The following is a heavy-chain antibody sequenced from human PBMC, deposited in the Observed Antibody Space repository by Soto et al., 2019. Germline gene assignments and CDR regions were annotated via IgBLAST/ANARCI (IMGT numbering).Heavy chain of an antibody. V-gene: IGHV3-48*01. CDR2: ISSSSSTI. CDR3: ARDVVEGYFDY. D-gene: IGHD2-15*01. Sequence: SLRLSCAASGFTFSTYSMNWVRQAPGKGLEWVSYISSSSSTIFYTDSVKGRFTVSRDNAKNSLYLQMNSLRAEDTAVYYCARDVVEGYFDYWGQGTLVTVSS. CDR1: GFTFSTYS. J-gene: IGHJ4*02.